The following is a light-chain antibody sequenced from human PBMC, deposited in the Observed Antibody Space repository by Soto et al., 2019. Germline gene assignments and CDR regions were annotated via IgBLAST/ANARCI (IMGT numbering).Light chain of an antibody. J-gene: IGLJ3*02. CDR2: DVS. Sequence: QSVLTQPRSVSGSPGQSVTVSCTGTSSHIDDYKYVSWYQQYPGKAPRLMIYDVSERPSGVPDRFSGSKSGNTASLTISGLQSEDEADYYCCSYAGSYTWVFGGGTKLTVL. V-gene: IGLV2-11*01. CDR1: SSHIDDYKY. CDR3: CSYAGSYTWV.